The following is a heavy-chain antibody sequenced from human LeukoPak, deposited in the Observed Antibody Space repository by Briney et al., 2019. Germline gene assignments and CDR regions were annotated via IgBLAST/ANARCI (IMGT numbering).Heavy chain of an antibody. Sequence: ASVKVSCKASGYTFTGYYMHWVRQAPGQGLEWMGWITPNSGGTNYAQKFQGRVTMTSDTSISTAYMELSRLRSNDAAVYYCARVYRWLHPNDAFDIWGQGTMVTVSS. J-gene: IGHJ3*02. V-gene: IGHV1-2*02. CDR1: GYTFTGYY. CDR3: ARVYRWLHPNDAFDI. D-gene: IGHD5-12*01. CDR2: ITPNSGGT.